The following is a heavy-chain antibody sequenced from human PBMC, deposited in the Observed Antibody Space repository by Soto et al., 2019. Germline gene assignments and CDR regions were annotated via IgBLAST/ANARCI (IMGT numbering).Heavy chain of an antibody. V-gene: IGHV3-66*01. CDR3: AREADDYAILTGYPYDAFDI. Sequence: EVQLVESGGGLVQPGGSLRLSCAASGFTVSSNYMSWVRQAPGKGLEWVSVIYSGGSTYYADSVKGRFTISRDNSKNTLYLQMNSLRAEDTAVYYCAREADDYAILTGYPYDAFDIWGQGTMVTVSS. CDR1: GFTVSSNY. D-gene: IGHD3-9*01. J-gene: IGHJ3*02. CDR2: IYSGGST.